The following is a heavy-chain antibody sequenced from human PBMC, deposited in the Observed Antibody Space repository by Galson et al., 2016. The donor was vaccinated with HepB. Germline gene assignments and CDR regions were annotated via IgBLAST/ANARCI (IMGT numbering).Heavy chain of an antibody. V-gene: IGHV3-7*03. J-gene: IGHJ4*02. Sequence: MHWVRQAPGKGLEWVANIKPDESEKYYVDSVWGRFTVSRDKAKNSLYLQMNSLRVEDTAVYYCARLSGGYSGGFDYWGQGTLVTVSS. CDR2: IKPDESEK. CDR3: ARLSGGYSGGFDY. D-gene: IGHD1-26*01.